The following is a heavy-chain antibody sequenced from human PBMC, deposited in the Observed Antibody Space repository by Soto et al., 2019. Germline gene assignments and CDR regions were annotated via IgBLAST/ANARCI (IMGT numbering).Heavy chain of an antibody. CDR1: GYTFTSYA. V-gene: IGHV1-3*01. CDR3: AREVRRYCSGGSCYRLGY. Sequence: GASVKVSCKASGYTFTSYAMHWVRQAPGQRLEWMGWINAGNGNTKYSQKFQGRVTITRDTSASTAYMGLSSLRSEDTAVYYCAREVRRYCSGGSCYRLGYWGQGTLVTVSS. J-gene: IGHJ4*02. D-gene: IGHD2-15*01. CDR2: INAGNGNT.